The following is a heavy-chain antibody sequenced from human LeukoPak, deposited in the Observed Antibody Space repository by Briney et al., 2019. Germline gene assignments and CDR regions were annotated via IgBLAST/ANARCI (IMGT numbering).Heavy chain of an antibody. CDR2: IYHSGST. V-gene: IGHV4-4*02. Sequence: SGTLSLTCAVSGGSISSSNWWSWVRQPPGKGLEWIGEIYHSGSTNYNPSLKSRVTISVDTSKNQFSLKLSSVTAADTAVYYCARSAPVTTVGYWGQGTLVTVSS. CDR3: ARSAPVTTVGY. J-gene: IGHJ4*02. D-gene: IGHD4-17*01. CDR1: GGSISSSNW.